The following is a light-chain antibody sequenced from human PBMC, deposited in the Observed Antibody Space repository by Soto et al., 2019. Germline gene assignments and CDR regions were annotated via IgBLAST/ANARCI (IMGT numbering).Light chain of an antibody. CDR3: QQYHSLHRT. CDR1: QSVSTNY. Sequence: EIVLTQSPATLSLSPGDGATLCCRASQSVSTNYLAWFQQKPGQAPRLLIYGAHIRAIGIADRFRGSGSGTDFTLTISRLEPEDFAVYYCQQYHSLHRTFGQGTKVDIK. CDR2: GAH. V-gene: IGKV3-20*01. J-gene: IGKJ1*01.